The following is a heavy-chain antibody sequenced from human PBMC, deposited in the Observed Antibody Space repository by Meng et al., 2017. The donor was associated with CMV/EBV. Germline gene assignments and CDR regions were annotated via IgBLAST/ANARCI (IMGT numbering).Heavy chain of an antibody. J-gene: IGHJ6*02. Sequence: GSLRLSCAVYGGSFRGYYWSWIRQPPGKGLEWIGEINHSGSTNYNPSLKSRVTISVDTSKNQFSLKLSSVTAADTAVYYCARGHYWSGYSYYYYGMDVWGQGTTVTVSS. D-gene: IGHD3-3*01. CDR2: INHSGST. CDR1: GGSFRGYY. CDR3: ARGHYWSGYSYYYYGMDV. V-gene: IGHV4-34*01.